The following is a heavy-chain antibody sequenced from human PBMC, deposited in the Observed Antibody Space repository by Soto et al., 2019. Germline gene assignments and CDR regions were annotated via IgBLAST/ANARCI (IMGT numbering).Heavy chain of an antibody. V-gene: IGHV4-4*02. CDR1: SGSISSSNW. Sequence: QVQLQESGPGLVKPSGTLSLTCAVSSGSISSSNWWSWVRQPPGKGLEWIGEIYHSGRTNYNPSLKSRVTISVDKTKTQYSLKLSSVTAADTAVYYCARDRRDGTRYCSGGSCYGAFDYWGQGTLVTVSS. CDR2: IYHSGRT. J-gene: IGHJ4*02. CDR3: ARDRRDGTRYCSGGSCYGAFDY. D-gene: IGHD2-15*01.